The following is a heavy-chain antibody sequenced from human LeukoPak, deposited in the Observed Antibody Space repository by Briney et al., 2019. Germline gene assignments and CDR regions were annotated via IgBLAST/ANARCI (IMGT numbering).Heavy chain of an antibody. J-gene: IGHJ4*02. CDR2: ISSSGAST. Sequence: GGSLRLSCAASGLTFSNHAMSWVRQAPGKGLEWVSAISSSGASTYYADSVKGRFTISRDSSKNTLYLQMSSLRAKDTAVYYCLAKTSGWSNPFDYWGQGTLVTVSS. D-gene: IGHD6-19*01. CDR3: LAKTSGWSNPFDY. CDR1: GLTFSNHA. V-gene: IGHV3-23*01.